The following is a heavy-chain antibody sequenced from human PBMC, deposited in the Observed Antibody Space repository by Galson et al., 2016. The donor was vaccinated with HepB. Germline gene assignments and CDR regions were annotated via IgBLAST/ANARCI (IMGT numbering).Heavy chain of an antibody. Sequence: SLRLSCAASGFTFSSYGMHWVRQAPGKGLEWVAVISYDGSNKYYADSVKGRFTISRDNSKNTLYLQMHSLRAVDTAVYYCAKDRSYGYFGSGGMDVWGQGTTVTVSS. V-gene: IGHV3-30*18. J-gene: IGHJ6*02. CDR1: GFTFSSYG. CDR2: ISYDGSNK. CDR3: AKDRSYGYFGSGGMDV. D-gene: IGHD3-10*01.